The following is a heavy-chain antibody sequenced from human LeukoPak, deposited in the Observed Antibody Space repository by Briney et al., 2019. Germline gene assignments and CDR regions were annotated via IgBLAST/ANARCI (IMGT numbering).Heavy chain of an antibody. D-gene: IGHD3-10*01. CDR3: ARDPLWFGELGAFDI. J-gene: IGHJ3*02. Sequence: PGGSLRLSCAASGFTFSDYYMSWIRQAPGKGLEGVSYISSSSSYTNYADSVKGRFTISRDNAKKSLYLQMNSLRAEDTAVYYCARDPLWFGELGAFDIWGQGTMVTVSS. CDR1: GFTFSDYY. CDR2: ISSSSSYT. V-gene: IGHV3-11*06.